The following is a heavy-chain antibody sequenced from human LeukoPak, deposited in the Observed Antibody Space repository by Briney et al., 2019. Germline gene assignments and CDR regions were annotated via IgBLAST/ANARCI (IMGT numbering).Heavy chain of an antibody. CDR3: AKARLPRYYFDY. V-gene: IGHV3-7*01. J-gene: IGHJ4*02. CDR1: GFTSGNHW. CDR2: INQDGNEK. Sequence: GGSLRLSCAASGFTSGNHWMSWVRQAPGKGLEWVANINQDGNEKYYVDSVKGRFTISRDNAENSLYLQMNSVRAEDTAIYYSAKARLPRYYFDYWGQGTLVTVSS. D-gene: IGHD2-15*01.